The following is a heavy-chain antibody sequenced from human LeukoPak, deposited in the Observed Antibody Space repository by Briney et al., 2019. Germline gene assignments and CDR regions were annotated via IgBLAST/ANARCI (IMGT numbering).Heavy chain of an antibody. J-gene: IGHJ4*02. CDR2: IKQDGSEK. D-gene: IGHD1-1*01. CDR3: AKVTSTTGDYFDY. V-gene: IGHV3-7*01. Sequence: GGSLRLSCAASGFTFSSYWMSWVRQAPGKGLEWVANIKQDGSEKYYVDSVKGRFTISRDNAKNSLYLQMNSLRAEDTAVYYCAKVTSTTGDYFDYWGQGTLVTVSS. CDR1: GFTFSSYW.